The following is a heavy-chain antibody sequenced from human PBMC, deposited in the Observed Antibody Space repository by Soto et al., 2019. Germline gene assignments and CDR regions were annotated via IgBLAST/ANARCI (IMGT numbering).Heavy chain of an antibody. Sequence: QVQLVESGGGLVKPGGSLRLSCAASGFTFSAYYMSWIRQAPGKGLEWVSYISSSTSYTNYADSVKGRFTISRDNAKNSLFLQMNSRRAEDTAVYYCARESQASGGYYFDYWGQGAVVTVSS. CDR2: ISSSTSYT. V-gene: IGHV3-11*05. CDR1: GFTFSAYY. CDR3: ARESQASGGYYFDY. J-gene: IGHJ4*02. D-gene: IGHD1-26*01.